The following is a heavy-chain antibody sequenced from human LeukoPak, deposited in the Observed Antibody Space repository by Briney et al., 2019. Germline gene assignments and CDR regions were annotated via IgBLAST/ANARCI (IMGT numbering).Heavy chain of an antibody. CDR3: ARGVETDSLTDY. CDR2: IKQDGSEK. J-gene: IGHJ4*02. Sequence: PGGSLRLSCAASGFTFSTFWMSWVRQAPGKGLEWVANIKQDGSEKNYVDSVKGRFTISRDNAKNTLYLQMNSLRAEDTAVYYCARGVETDSLTDYWGQGTLVTVSS. CDR1: GFTFSTFW. D-gene: IGHD1-14*01. V-gene: IGHV3-7*02.